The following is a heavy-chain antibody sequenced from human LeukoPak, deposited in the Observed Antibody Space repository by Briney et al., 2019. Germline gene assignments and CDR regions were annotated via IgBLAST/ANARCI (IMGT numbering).Heavy chain of an antibody. D-gene: IGHD3-10*01. CDR3: ATNILVRDIINWFDP. Sequence: ASMKVSCKASGYTFIDYYLHWVRQAPGQGLEWMGRINPNSGDTNFAQKFQGRITMTTDTSISTAYMELSRLKSDDTAVYYCATNILVRDIINWFDPWGQGTLVTVSS. CDR2: INPNSGDT. J-gene: IGHJ5*02. V-gene: IGHV1-2*02. CDR1: GYTFIDYY.